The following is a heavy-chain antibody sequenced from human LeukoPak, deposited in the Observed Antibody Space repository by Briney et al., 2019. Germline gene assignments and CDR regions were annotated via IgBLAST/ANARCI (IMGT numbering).Heavy chain of an antibody. D-gene: IGHD3-10*01. CDR1: GFTLSNYW. CDR2: INQDGSEK. Sequence: GGSLRLSCAASGFTLSNYWMSWVRRAPGKGLEWVVNINQDGSEKYYVDSVKGRFTISRDNAKNSLYLQMNSLRAEDTAVYYCARTLRWGGDDYWGQGTLVTVSS. V-gene: IGHV3-7*01. J-gene: IGHJ4*02. CDR3: ARTLRWGGDDY.